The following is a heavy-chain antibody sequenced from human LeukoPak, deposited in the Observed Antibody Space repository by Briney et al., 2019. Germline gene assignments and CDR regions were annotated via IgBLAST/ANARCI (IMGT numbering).Heavy chain of an antibody. CDR3: ARFKGRGAARPRVMDV. J-gene: IGHJ6*03. V-gene: IGHV3-21*01. D-gene: IGHD6-6*01. CDR1: GFTFSSYS. CDR2: ITSSSSYI. Sequence: GGALRLSCAASGFTFSSYSMNWVRQAPGKGLEGVASITSSSSYIYYADAVKGRCTISRDNAKNSLYLQMNRLRAEDTAVYYCARFKGRGAARPRVMDVWGNGTTVTVSS.